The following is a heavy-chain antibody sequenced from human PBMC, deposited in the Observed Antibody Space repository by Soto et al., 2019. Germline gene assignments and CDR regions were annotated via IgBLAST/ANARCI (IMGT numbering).Heavy chain of an antibody. CDR2: IYSGGTT. CDR3: TVTTYGTAKEDAFDI. V-gene: IGHV3-53*01. Sequence: GGSLRLSCAASGFTFSSFWMHWVRQAPGKGLEWVSVIYSGGTTYYADSVKGRFTISRDSSKNTLYLQMNSLRAEDTAVYYCTVTTYGTAKEDAFDIWGQGTMVTVSS. CDR1: GFTFSSFW. J-gene: IGHJ3*02. D-gene: IGHD3-10*01.